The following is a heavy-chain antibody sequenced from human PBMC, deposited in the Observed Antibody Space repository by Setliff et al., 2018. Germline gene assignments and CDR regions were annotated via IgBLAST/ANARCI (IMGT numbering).Heavy chain of an antibody. Sequence: LQTLSLTCAISGDSVSSNSAAWNWIRQSPSRGLEWLGRTYYRSKWYDDYAVSVKSRLTINPDTSKNQFSLQLNSVTPEDTAVYYCARENPSRLELRGAFDYWGQGTLVTVS. CDR3: ARENPSRLELRGAFDY. J-gene: IGHJ4*02. CDR2: TYYRSKWYD. CDR1: GDSVSSNSAA. V-gene: IGHV6-1*01. D-gene: IGHD1-7*01.